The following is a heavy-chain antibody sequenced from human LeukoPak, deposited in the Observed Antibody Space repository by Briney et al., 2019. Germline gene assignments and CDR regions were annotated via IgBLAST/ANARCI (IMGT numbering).Heavy chain of an antibody. CDR1: GFTFSSFS. Sequence: GGCLRLSCSASGFTFSSFSMDWVRQAPGKGLEYVSGISGNADSTFYAKSVRGRFTISRDNSQNTMYLQMGSLRPEDMGLFYCARRVTYSGAYDYWGQGTLVTVSA. D-gene: IGHD1-26*01. CDR2: ISGNADST. CDR3: ARRVTYSGAYDY. V-gene: IGHV3-64*01. J-gene: IGHJ4*02.